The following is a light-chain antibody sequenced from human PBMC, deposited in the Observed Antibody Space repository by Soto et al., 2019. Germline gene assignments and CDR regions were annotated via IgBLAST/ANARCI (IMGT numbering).Light chain of an antibody. CDR3: QQYNDWPLT. Sequence: EIVMTQSPATLSVSPGESATLSCRASQSVNSNLAWYQQKPGQAPRLLIYGASTRATGIPARFSGSESGTEFTLTISSLQSEDFAVYYCQQYNDWPLTFGQGTKVEIK. J-gene: IGKJ1*01. CDR2: GAS. CDR1: QSVNSN. V-gene: IGKV3-15*01.